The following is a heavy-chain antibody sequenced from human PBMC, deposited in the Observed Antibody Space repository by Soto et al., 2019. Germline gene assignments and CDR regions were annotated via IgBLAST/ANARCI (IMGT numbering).Heavy chain of an antibody. CDR3: ARLRASNYEAYQH. CDR2: INPIFGTA. CDR1: GGTFSTYP. J-gene: IGHJ1*01. D-gene: IGHD4-4*01. V-gene: IGHV1-69*05. Sequence: QVQLVQSGAEVKKPGSSVKVSCKASGGTFSTYPISWVRQAPGQGLEWMGGINPIFGTANYAQKLQGRVTITPDESTTTAYMQLSSLRSDDTAVYYCARLRASNYEAYQHWGQGTLVTVSS.